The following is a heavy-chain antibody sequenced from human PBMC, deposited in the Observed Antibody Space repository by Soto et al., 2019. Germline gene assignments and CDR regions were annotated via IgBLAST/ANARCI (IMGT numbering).Heavy chain of an antibody. CDR1: GFTFSSYS. CDR2: ISSSSSYI. Sequence: GGSLRLSCAASGFTFSSYSMNWVRQAPGKGLEWVSSISSSSSYIYYADSVKGRFTISRDNAKNSLYLQMNSLRAEDTAVYYGAKDRGRITIFGVLDYWGQGTLVTVSS. J-gene: IGHJ4*02. CDR3: AKDRGRITIFGVLDY. D-gene: IGHD3-3*01. V-gene: IGHV3-21*04.